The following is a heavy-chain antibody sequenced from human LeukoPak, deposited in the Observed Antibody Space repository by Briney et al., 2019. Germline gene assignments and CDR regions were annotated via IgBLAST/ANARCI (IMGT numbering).Heavy chain of an antibody. CDR2: IYYSGST. CDR1: GGSISSRSYY. D-gene: IGHD3-22*01. CDR3: ARHVPHYYDKGGFDY. Sequence: SETLSLTCTVSGGSISSRSYYWGWIRQPPGKGLEWIGSIYYSGSTYYNPSLKSRVTISVDTSKNQFSLKLSSVTAADTAVYYCARHVPHYYDKGGFDYWGQGTLVTVSS. J-gene: IGHJ4*02. V-gene: IGHV4-39*01.